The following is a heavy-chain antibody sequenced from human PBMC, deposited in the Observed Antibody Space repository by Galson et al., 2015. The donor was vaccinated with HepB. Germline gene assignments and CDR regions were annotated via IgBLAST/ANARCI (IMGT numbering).Heavy chain of an antibody. Sequence: SLRLSCAASGFTFSSSAMHWVRQAPGKGLEWVTVISYDGSNKYYADSVKGRFTISRDNPKNTLYLQMNSLRAEDTAVYYCARGQGSGYGSGGHYYGMDVWGQGTTVTVSS. CDR1: GFTFSSSA. J-gene: IGHJ6*02. CDR3: ARGQGSGYGSGGHYYGMDV. V-gene: IGHV3-30-3*01. D-gene: IGHD3-10*01. CDR2: ISYDGSNK.